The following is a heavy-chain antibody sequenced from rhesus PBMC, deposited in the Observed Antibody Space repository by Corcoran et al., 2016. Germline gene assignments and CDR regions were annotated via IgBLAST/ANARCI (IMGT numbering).Heavy chain of an antibody. CDR1: GFSISTSGTG. V-gene: IGHV2-95*01. Sequence: QVTLKESGPALVKPTQTLTLTCTFSGFSISTSGTGVGWIRQPPGKDLEWLASIYWNNSKYYSTSLKSRLTISKDTSKNQVVLTMTNMDPVDTATYYCARVYSSGWYFDLWGPGTPITISS. D-gene: IGHD4-23*01. CDR2: IYWNNSK. CDR3: ARVYSSGWYFDL. J-gene: IGHJ2*01.